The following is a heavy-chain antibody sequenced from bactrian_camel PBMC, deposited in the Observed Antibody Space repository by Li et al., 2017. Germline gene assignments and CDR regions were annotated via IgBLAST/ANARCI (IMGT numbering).Heavy chain of an antibody. CDR3: AADYRRGWSCSVGRREFNN. Sequence: HVQLVESGGGSVQAGGSLRLACAAPGYIYRSYCMGWFRHGPGQEGVAYIDSQGTSTYADAVKGRFSISKDNDKKTLYLQMDSLRPEDSAMYYCAADYRRGWSCSVGRREFNNWGQGTQVTVS. J-gene: IGHJ4*01. CDR1: GYIYRSYC. CDR2: IDSQGTS. V-gene: IGHV3S53*01. D-gene: IGHD1*01.